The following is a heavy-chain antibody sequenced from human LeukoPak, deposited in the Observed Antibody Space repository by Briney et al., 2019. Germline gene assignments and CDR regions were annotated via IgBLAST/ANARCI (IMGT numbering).Heavy chain of an antibody. CDR3: ARVVGYYYYYMDV. D-gene: IGHD2-21*01. CDR2: ISSLSGTI. Sequence: PGGSLRLSCAASGFTFSSYSMNWVRQAPGEGLEWVSYISSLSGTIYYADSVKGRFTISRDNSKNTLYLQMNSLRAEDTAVYYCARVVGYYYYYMDVWGKGTTVTVSS. CDR1: GFTFSSYS. V-gene: IGHV3-48*01. J-gene: IGHJ6*03.